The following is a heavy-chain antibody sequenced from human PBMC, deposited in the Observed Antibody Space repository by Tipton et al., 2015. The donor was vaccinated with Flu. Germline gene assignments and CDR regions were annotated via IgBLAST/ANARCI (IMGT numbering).Heavy chain of an antibody. J-gene: IGHJ5*02. CDR2: IYYSGNT. V-gene: IGHV4-39*07. D-gene: IGHD4-11*01. Sequence: TLSLTCTVSGGSISSSSYYWGWIRQPPGKGLEWIGTIYYSGNTYYNSSLKSRVSISVDRSKNQFSLRLTSVTAADTAVYYCARRDYSNYVSEPKNWFDPWGQGTLVTVSS. CDR1: GGSISSSSYY. CDR3: ARRDYSNYVSEPKNWFDP.